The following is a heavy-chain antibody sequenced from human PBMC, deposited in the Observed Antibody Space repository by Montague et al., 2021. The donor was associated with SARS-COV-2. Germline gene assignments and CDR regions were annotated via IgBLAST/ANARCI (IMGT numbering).Heavy chain of an antibody. Sequence: SETLSLTCAVYGGSFSGYYWNWIRQPSGKGLEWIGEINHSGSTNYSPSLKSRVTISVDTSNNQFSLKLTSVTAADTAVYYCARGPTNNIGMVATRLDYWGQGTLVTVSS. CDR2: INHSGST. V-gene: IGHV4-34*01. CDR1: GGSFSGYY. D-gene: IGHD5-12*01. J-gene: IGHJ4*02. CDR3: ARGPTNNIGMVATRLDY.